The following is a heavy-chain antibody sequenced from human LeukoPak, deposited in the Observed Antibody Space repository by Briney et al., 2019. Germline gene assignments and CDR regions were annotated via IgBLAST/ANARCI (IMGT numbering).Heavy chain of an antibody. J-gene: IGHJ6*04. CDR1: GFTFSSYE. V-gene: IGHV3-48*03. CDR3: ARVIAAAAYYYGMDV. CDR2: ISSSGSTI. D-gene: IGHD6-13*01. Sequence: GGSLRLSCAASGFTFSSYEMNWVRQAPGKGLEWVSYISSSGSTIYYADSVKGRFTISRDNAKNSLYLQMNSLRAEGTAVYYCARVIAAAAYYYGMDVWGKGTTVTVSS.